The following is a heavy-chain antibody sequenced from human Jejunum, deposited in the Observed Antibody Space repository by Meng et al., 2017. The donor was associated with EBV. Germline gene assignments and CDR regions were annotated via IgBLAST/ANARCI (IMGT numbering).Heavy chain of an antibody. J-gene: IGHJ5*02. D-gene: IGHD1-26*01. CDR2: THYSETS. CDR1: GDSVRSYY. V-gene: IGHV4-59*02. Sequence: QLRLQESGPGLVKPWDTLPLTCTVTGDSVRSYYWSWIRQSPEKGLEWIGYTHYSETSIYSPSLMSRATISVDTSNSQFSLKLNSVTAADTAVYYCTRGSTGAFNAWGQGILVTVAS. CDR3: TRGSTGAFNA.